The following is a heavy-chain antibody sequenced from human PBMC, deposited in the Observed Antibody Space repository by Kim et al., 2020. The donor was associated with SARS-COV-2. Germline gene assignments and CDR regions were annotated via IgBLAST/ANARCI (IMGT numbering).Heavy chain of an antibody. J-gene: IGHJ4*03. CDR2: ISGSVSST. V-gene: IGHV3-23*01. CDR1: GFTFSNYP. D-gene: IGHD3-16*01. Sequence: GGSLRLSCAASGFTFSNYPMSWVRQAPGKGLEWVSAISGSVSSTDYGDCVRGRCTISIYSSKNTLYVHMNILRVKDTDVYFCTNRPSLGGYLAHGTPFTV. CDR3: TNRPSLGGY.